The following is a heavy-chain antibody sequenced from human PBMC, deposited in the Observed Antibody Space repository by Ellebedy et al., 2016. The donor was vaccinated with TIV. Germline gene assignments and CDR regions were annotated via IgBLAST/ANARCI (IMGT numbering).Heavy chain of an antibody. D-gene: IGHD2-2*01. CDR2: FDPEDGET. J-gene: IGHJ4*02. CDR3: ARDGDYCSSASCYGYDY. Sequence: AASVKVSCKVSGYTLTELSMHWVRQAPGKGLEWMGGFDPEDGETIYAQKFQGRVTMTRDTSISTAYMELSRLRSDDTAVYYCARDGDYCSSASCYGYDYWGQGTLVTVS. V-gene: IGHV1-24*01. CDR1: GYTLTELS.